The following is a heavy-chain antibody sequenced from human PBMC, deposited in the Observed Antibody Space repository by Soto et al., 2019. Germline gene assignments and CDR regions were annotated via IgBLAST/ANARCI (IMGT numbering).Heavy chain of an antibody. CDR3: ARQERWLQMPFDY. CDR1: GGTISSYY. Sequence: PSETLSLPCTVAGGTISSYYWSWIRQPPGKGLEWIGYIYYSGRTNYNPSLKSRVTISVDTSKNQFSLKLSSVTAADTAVYYCARQERWLQMPFDYWGQGTLVTVSS. D-gene: IGHD5-12*01. CDR2: IYYSGRT. J-gene: IGHJ4*02. V-gene: IGHV4-59*01.